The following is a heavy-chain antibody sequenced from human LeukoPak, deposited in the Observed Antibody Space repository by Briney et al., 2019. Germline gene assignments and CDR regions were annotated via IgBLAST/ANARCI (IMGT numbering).Heavy chain of an antibody. D-gene: IGHD3-10*01. V-gene: IGHV4-34*01. J-gene: IGHJ3*02. Sequence: SETLSLTCAVYRGSFSNYYWSWIRQSPGKGLEWIGEVNHRGISNYNSSLKSRVTISVDTSKNQFSLKIRSLTAADTALYFCARGRAEVLSDGSASLYGFDIWGRGTVVTVSS. CDR2: VNHRGIS. CDR3: ARGRAEVLSDGSASLYGFDI. CDR1: RGSFSNYY.